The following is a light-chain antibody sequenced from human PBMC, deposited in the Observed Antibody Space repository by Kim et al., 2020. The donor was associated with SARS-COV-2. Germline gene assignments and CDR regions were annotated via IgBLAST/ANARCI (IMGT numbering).Light chain of an antibody. J-gene: IGLJ3*02. CDR3: ISRDNSGDHGV. CDR1: SLRTYY. Sequence: SSELTQDPAVSVALGQTVRITCQGDSLRTYYASWYQQKPGQAPILVIHGKNNRPSGIPDRFSVSSSGNTASLTVTGAQAVDEADDYCISRDNSGDHGVFG. V-gene: IGLV3-19*01. CDR2: GKN.